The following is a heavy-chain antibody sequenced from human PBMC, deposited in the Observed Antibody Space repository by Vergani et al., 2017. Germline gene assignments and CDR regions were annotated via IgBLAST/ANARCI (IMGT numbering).Heavy chain of an antibody. CDR2: IYYSGST. J-gene: IGHJ6*03. V-gene: IGHV4-59*01. Sequence: QVQLQESGPGLVKPSETLSLTCTVSGGSISSYYWSWIQQPPGKGLEWIGYIYYSGSTNYNPSLKSRVTISVDTSKNQFSLKLSSVTAADTAVYYCARGADYKGYMDVWGKGTTVTVSS. CDR3: ARGADYKGYMDV. D-gene: IGHD4-11*01. CDR1: GGSISSYY.